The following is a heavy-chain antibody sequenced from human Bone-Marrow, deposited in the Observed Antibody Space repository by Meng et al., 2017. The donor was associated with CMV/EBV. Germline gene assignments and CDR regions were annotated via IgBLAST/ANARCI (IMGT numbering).Heavy chain of an antibody. D-gene: IGHD3-10*01. CDR3: AREGDYSGSGSFYP. J-gene: IGHJ5*02. CDR2: IYYSGST. CDR1: GGSISSSSYY. Sequence: SETLSLTCTVSGGSISSSSYYWAWIRQPPGKGLEWIGNIYYSGSTYYNPSLKSRVTISVDTSKNQFSLRLSSVTAADTAVYYCAREGDYSGSGSFYPWGQGTLVTVSS. V-gene: IGHV4-39*07.